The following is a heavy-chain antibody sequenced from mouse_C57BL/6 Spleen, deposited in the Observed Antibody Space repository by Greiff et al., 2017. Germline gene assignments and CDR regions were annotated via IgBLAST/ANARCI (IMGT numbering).Heavy chain of an antibody. CDR2: INPSSGYT. Sequence: QVQLKQSGAELAKPGASVKLSCKASGYTFTSYWMHWVKQRPGQGLEWIGYINPSSGYTKYNQKFKDKATLTADKSSSTAYMQLSSLTYEDSAVYYCARDEASIIYYGSRFWYFDVWGTGTTVTVSS. J-gene: IGHJ1*03. CDR1: GYTFTSYW. D-gene: IGHD1-1*01. CDR3: ARDEASIIYYGSRFWYFDV. V-gene: IGHV1-7*01.